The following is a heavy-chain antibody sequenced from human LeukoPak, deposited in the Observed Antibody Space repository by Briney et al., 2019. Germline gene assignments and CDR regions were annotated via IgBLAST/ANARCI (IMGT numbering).Heavy chain of an antibody. J-gene: IGHJ3*02. CDR2: IRSSSSYI. CDR3: ARDRHFVAFDI. Sequence: GGSLRLSCAASGFTFSSYSMNWVRQAPGKGLEWVSSIRSSSSYIYYADSVKGRFTISRDNAKNSVYLHMNSLRAEDTAVYYCARDRHFVAFDIWGQGTMVTVSS. CDR1: GFTFSSYS. V-gene: IGHV3-21*01.